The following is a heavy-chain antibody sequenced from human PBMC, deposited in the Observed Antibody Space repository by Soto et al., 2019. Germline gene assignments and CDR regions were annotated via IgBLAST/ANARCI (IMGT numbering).Heavy chain of an antibody. D-gene: IGHD3-16*01. CDR2: IIPIFGTA. V-gene: IGHV1-69*06. CDR1: GGTFSSYA. J-gene: IGHJ6*02. CDR3: ARDLGGYYYYGMDV. Sequence: ASVKVSCKAPGGTFSSYAISWVRQAPGQGLEWMGGIIPIFGTANYAQKFQGRVTITADKSTSTAYMELSSLRSEDTAVYYCARDLGGYYYYGMDVWGQGTTVTVSS.